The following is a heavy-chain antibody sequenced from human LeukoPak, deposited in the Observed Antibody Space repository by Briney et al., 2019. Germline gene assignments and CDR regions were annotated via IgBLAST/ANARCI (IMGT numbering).Heavy chain of an antibody. CDR3: AKGHSNGYYYFDS. V-gene: IGHV3-30*18. J-gene: IGHJ4*02. CDR2: MSYDGSNK. Sequence: PGGSLRLSCAASGFIFSNYDMHWVRQAPPKGLEWRAVMSYDGSNKYYADSLKGRFTISRDNSKNTVFLQMNSLRGEDTAVYYCAKGHSNGYYYFDSWGQGTLVTVSS. CDR1: GFIFSNYD. D-gene: IGHD5-24*01.